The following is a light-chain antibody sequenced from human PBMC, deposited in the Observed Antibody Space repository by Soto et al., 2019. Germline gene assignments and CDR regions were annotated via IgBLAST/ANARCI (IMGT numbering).Light chain of an antibody. CDR3: SLYSSNGSLI. Sequence: QSVLTQPASVSGSPGQSITISCIGTSSDVGNYELVSWYQQLPGKAPKLIIYEVTKRPSGVPNRFSGSTSGNTASLTISGLQAEDETDYFCSLYSSNGSLIFGPGTKLTVL. CDR2: EVT. J-gene: IGLJ1*01. V-gene: IGLV2-14*02. CDR1: SSDVGNYEL.